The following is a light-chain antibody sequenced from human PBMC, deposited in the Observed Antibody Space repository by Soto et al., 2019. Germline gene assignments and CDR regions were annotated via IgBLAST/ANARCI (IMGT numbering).Light chain of an antibody. CDR1: QSVRIW. CDR3: QQYDNYPLT. CDR2: DAS. V-gene: IGKV1-5*01. Sequence: DIQMTQSPATLSASVGDRVTITCRASQSVRIWLAWYQQKPGTAPKLLIFDASRLESGVPSRFSGSASGTEFTLTISSLQPDDFATYYCQQYDNYPLTFGGGTKVDIK. J-gene: IGKJ4*01.